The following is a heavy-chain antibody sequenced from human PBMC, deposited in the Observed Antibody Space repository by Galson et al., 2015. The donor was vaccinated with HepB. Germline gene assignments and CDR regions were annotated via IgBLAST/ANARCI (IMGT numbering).Heavy chain of an antibody. Sequence: SLRLSCAASGFNFQNAWMTWVRQAPGKGLEWVGRIKSGTENETTDYAAAVKGRFNILRDDSRYTLDLQMNCLKTEDTAVYYCATYGSGRKFDYWGQGTLVAVSS. D-gene: IGHD3-10*01. J-gene: IGHJ4*02. CDR3: ATYGSGRKFDY. V-gene: IGHV3-15*01. CDR1: GFNFQNAW. CDR2: IKSGTENETT.